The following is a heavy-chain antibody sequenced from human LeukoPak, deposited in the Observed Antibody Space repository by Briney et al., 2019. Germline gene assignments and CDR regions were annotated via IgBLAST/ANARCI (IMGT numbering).Heavy chain of an antibody. V-gene: IGHV6-1*01. CDR1: GDSVSTNSAT. D-gene: IGHD1-26*01. Sequence: SQTLSLTCAISGDSVSTNSATWTWLRQSPSRGLEWLGRTYYRSKWSNDYAVSMKSRITINPDTSKNQFSLQLNSVTPADTAVYYCARLVGASWFDSWGQGTLVTVSS. CDR2: TYYRSKWSN. J-gene: IGHJ5*01. CDR3: ARLVGASWFDS.